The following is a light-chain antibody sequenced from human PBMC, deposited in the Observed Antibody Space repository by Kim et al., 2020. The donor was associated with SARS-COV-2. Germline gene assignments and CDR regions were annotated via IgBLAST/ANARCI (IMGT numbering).Light chain of an antibody. V-gene: IGKV3-15*01. CDR1: QSVSSN. J-gene: IGKJ4*01. CDR2: GAS. CDR3: QQYNNWPPGIT. Sequence: PGEIDTLSRRASQSVSSNLAWYQQKPGQAPRLLIYGASTRATGIPARFSGSGSGTEFTLTISSLQSEDFAVYYCQQYNNWPPGITFGGGTKVDIK.